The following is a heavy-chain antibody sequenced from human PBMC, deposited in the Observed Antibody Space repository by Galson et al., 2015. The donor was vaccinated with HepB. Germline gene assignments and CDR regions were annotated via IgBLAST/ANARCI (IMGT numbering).Heavy chain of an antibody. D-gene: IGHD3-22*01. J-gene: IGHJ4*02. CDR2: ISGSGGST. CDR1: GFTFSSYA. Sequence: SLRLSCAASGFTFSSYAMSWVRQAPGKGLEWVSAISGSGGSTYYADSVKGRFTISRDNSKNTLYLQMNSLRARDTAVYYCAKGRLLTNGHDSSGYYHHYFDYWGQGTLVTVSS. V-gene: IGHV3-23*01. CDR3: AKGRLLTNGHDSSGYYHHYFDY.